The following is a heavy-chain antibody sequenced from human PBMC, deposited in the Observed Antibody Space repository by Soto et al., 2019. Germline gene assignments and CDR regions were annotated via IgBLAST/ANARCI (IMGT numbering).Heavy chain of an antibody. J-gene: IGHJ5*02. CDR3: ARGAPVLRYFDWLLHNWFDP. CDR2: IIPIFGTA. D-gene: IGHD3-9*01. Sequence: SVKVSCKASGGTFSSYAISWVRQAPGQGLEWMGGIIPIFGTANYAQKFQGRVTITADESTSTAYMELSSLRSEDTAVYYCARGAPVLRYFDWLLHNWFDPWGQGTPVTVSS. CDR1: GGTFSSYA. V-gene: IGHV1-69*13.